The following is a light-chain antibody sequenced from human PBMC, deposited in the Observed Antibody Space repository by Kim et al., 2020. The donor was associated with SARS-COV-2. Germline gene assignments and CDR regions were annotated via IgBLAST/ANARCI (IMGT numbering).Light chain of an antibody. J-gene: IGKJ2*01. CDR3: QQYGGSPRT. CDR1: QSVSSSC. CDR2: GAS. V-gene: IGKV3-20*01. Sequence: EIVLTQSPGTLSLSPGERATLSCRASQSVSSSCLAWYQQKPGQAPRLLIYGASSRATGIPDRFSGSGSGTDFTLTISRLEPEDFAVYYCQQYGGSPRTFGQGTKLEIK.